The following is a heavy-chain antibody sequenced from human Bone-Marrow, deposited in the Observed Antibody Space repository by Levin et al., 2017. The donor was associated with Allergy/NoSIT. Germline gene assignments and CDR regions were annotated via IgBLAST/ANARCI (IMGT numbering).Heavy chain of an antibody. CDR3: ARAGFSYGYEGH. Sequence: PGGSLRLSCAASGFAFSAYWMSWVRQAPGKGLEWVANIKVDGSERYYGDSVKGRFTISRDNAKNSLYLQMNNLRPEDTAVYYCARAGFSYGYEGHWGQGTLVTVSS. D-gene: IGHD5-18*01. J-gene: IGHJ4*02. V-gene: IGHV3-7*01. CDR2: IKVDGSER. CDR1: GFAFSAYW.